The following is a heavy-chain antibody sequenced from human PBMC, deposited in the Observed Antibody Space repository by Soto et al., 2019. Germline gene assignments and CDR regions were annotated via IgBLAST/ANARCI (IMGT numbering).Heavy chain of an antibody. CDR3: ARRGIRVRGVHWFVP. CDR2: IYYSGST. V-gene: IGHV4-39*01. J-gene: IGHJ5*02. CDR1: GGSISSSSYY. D-gene: IGHD3-10*01. Sequence: KTSETLSLTCTVSGGSISSSSYYWGWIRQPPGKGLEWIGSIYYSGSTYYNPSLKSRVTISVDTSKNQFSLKLSSVTAADTAVYYCARRGIRVRGVHWFVPWGQGTLVNVSS.